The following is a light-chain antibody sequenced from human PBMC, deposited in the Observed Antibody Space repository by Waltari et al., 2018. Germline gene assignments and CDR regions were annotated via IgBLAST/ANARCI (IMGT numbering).Light chain of an antibody. J-gene: IGKJ2*03. CDR3: QRYETYPYS. CDR1: QDINIY. Sequence: DIQMTQSPSSLSASVGDRVTITCRASQDINIYLGWFQQKPGKAPRSLIYDASTLQSGVPLRFSGSGSGTEFTLTISSLQPEDFATYYCQRYETYPYSFGQGTTLEIK. CDR2: DAS. V-gene: IGKV1-16*01.